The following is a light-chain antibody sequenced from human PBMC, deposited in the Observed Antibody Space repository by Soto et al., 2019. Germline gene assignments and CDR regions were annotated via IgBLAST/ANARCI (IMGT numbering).Light chain of an antibody. CDR1: QFVSSR. Sequence: DIVVTQSPATLSASPGERVTLSCRASQFVSSRLAWYQRRPGQVPILLIYDTSTRAPGISARFSGSGSGTEFNRPISSLQSEDFAVYYCQEYIQWPPGMFGPGTTVDLK. J-gene: IGKJ1*01. V-gene: IGKV3-15*01. CDR2: DTS. CDR3: QEYIQWPPGM.